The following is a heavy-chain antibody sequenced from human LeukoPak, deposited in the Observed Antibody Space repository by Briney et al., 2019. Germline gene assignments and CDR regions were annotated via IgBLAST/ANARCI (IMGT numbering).Heavy chain of an antibody. CDR1: GFTFSRYS. CDR3: ARARSSSTWEA. CDR2: ITSSSRYI. V-gene: IGHV3-21*01. Sequence: KTGGSLRLPCAASGFTFSRYSIKWVPQAPGKGLEVVSSITSSSRYIYYADSVKGRFPISRENAKNSLYLQMNSLRGEDTAVYYCARARSSSTWEAWGQGTLVTVSS. J-gene: IGHJ5*02. D-gene: IGHD6-13*01.